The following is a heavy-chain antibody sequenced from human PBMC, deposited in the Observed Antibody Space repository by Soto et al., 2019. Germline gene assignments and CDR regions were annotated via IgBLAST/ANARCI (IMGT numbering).Heavy chain of an antibody. D-gene: IGHD3-22*01. CDR1: GFTFSSYS. CDR2: ISGSGGST. CDR3: AKDTLTMIVVFMSQGFGY. V-gene: IGHV3-23*01. J-gene: IGHJ4*02. Sequence: GGSLRLSFAASGFTFSSYSMSWVRQAPGKGLEWVSAISGSGGSTYYADSVKGRFTISRDNSKNTLYLQMNSLRAEDTAVYYCAKDTLTMIVVFMSQGFGYWGQGTLVTVSS.